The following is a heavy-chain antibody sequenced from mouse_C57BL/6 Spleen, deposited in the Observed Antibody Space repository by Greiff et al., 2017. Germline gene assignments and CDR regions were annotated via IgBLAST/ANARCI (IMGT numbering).Heavy chain of an antibody. D-gene: IGHD4-1*01. CDR2: INPNNGGT. J-gene: IGHJ4*01. CDR1: GYTFTDYY. CDR3: ARSAGTRGDAMDY. V-gene: IGHV1-26*01. Sequence: VQLQQSGPELVKPGASVKISCKASGYTFTDYYMNWVKQSHGKSLEWIGDINPNNGGTSYNQKFKGKATLTVDKSSSTAYMELRSLTSEDSAVYYCARSAGTRGDAMDYWGQGTSVTVSS.